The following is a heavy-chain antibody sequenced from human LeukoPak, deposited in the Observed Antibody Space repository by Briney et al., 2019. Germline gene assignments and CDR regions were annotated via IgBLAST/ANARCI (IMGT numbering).Heavy chain of an antibody. Sequence: GESLKISCKGSGYNFTNYWIAWVRQMPGRGLEWKGIIYPGDSDTTYSPSFQGQVTISADKSIRTAYLQLGRLRASDTAIYYCARQAYSSGWACIDYWGQGTLVTVSS. V-gene: IGHV5-51*01. D-gene: IGHD6-19*01. CDR3: ARQAYSSGWACIDY. CDR2: IYPGDSDT. CDR1: GYNFTNYW. J-gene: IGHJ4*02.